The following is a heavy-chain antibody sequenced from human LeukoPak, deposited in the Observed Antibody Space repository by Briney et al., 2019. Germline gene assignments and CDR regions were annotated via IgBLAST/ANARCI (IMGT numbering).Heavy chain of an antibody. J-gene: IGHJ3*02. Sequence: ASVRVSCKASGYTFTSYGISWVRQAPGQGLEWMGWISAYDGNTYYAQKLQGRVTMTTDTSTSTAYMELRSLRSDDTAVYYCARGKGGGHYYDSSGYYYSYAFDIWGQGTMVTVSS. V-gene: IGHV1-18*01. CDR3: ARGKGGGHYYDSSGYYYSYAFDI. CDR1: GYTFTSYG. D-gene: IGHD3-22*01. CDR2: ISAYDGNT.